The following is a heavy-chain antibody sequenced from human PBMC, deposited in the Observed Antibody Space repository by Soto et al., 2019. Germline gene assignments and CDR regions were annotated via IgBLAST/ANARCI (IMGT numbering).Heavy chain of an antibody. J-gene: IGHJ4*02. CDR1: GFSLSTSGVG. CDR3: AHSIVATTGGYFDF. V-gene: IGHV2-5*02. D-gene: IGHD5-12*01. CDR2: IYWDDDK. Sequence: QITLKESGPTLVKPTQTLTLTCTFSGFSLSTSGVGVGWIRQPPGKALEWLALIYWDDDKRYSPSLKSRLTITKDTYKNQVVLTMTNMDPVDTATYYCAHSIVATTGGYFDFWGQGTLVTVSS.